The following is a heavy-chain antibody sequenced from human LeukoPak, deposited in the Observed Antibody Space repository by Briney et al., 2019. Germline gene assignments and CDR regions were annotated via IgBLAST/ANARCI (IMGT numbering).Heavy chain of an antibody. V-gene: IGHV3-21*01. Sequence: GGSLRLSCAASGLTFSSYSMNWVRQAPGKGLEWVSSISSSSYIYYADSVKGRFTISRDNAKNSLYLQMNSLRAEDTAVYYCAGYGDYVRYYYYMDVWGKGTTVTVSS. J-gene: IGHJ6*03. CDR2: ISSSSYI. CDR1: GLTFSSYS. CDR3: AGYGDYVRYYYYMDV. D-gene: IGHD4-17*01.